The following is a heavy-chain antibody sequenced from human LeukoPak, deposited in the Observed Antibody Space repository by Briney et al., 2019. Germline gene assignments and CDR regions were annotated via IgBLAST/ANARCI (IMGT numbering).Heavy chain of an antibody. CDR1: GESVSNGRHY. V-gene: IGHV4-61*01. J-gene: IGHJ4*02. CDR3: ATGPWFLDF. D-gene: IGHD3-22*01. CDR2: VRFNGDT. Sequence: SETLSLTCTVAGESVSNGRHYWSWIRQSPEKGLEYIGYVRFNGDTSYNPSLKSRVTISLDTSKSQFSLKLNSATAADTALYYCATGPWFLDFWGQGTLVTVSS.